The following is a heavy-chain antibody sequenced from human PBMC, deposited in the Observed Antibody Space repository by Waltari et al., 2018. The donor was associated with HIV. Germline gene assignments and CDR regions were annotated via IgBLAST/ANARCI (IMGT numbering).Heavy chain of an antibody. V-gene: IGHV1-18*01. Sequence: KASGYTFTSYGISWVRQAPGQGLEWMGWISADNGNTNYAQKLQGRVTMTTDTSTSTAYMERRSLRSDDTAVYYCARVIVVVPAATYYFDYWGQGTLV. D-gene: IGHD2-2*01. J-gene: IGHJ4*02. CDR1: GYTFTSYG. CDR2: ISADNGNT. CDR3: ARVIVVVPAATYYFDY.